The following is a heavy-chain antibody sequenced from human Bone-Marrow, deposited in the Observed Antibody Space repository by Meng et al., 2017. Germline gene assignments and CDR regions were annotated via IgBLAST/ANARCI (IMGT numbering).Heavy chain of an antibody. D-gene: IGHD6-13*01. V-gene: IGHV3-48*03. CDR3: ARPGYSSSWTLDY. CDR1: GFTFSSYE. Sequence: GESLKISWAASGFTFSSYEMNWVRQAPGKGLEWGSYISSSGSTIYYADSVKGRFTISRDNAKNTLYPQMNSLSAEDTAVYYCARPGYSSSWTLDYWGQGTLVTVSS. J-gene: IGHJ4*02. CDR2: ISSSGSTI.